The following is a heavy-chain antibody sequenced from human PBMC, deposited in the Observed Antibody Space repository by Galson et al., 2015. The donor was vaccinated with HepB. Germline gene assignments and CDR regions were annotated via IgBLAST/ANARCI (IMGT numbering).Heavy chain of an antibody. J-gene: IGHJ4*02. Sequence: SLRLSCAASGFTFSSYGMHWVRQAPGKGLEWVAVISYDGSNKYYADSVKGRFTISRDNSKNTLYLQMNSLRAEDTAVYYCAKDNGSGSYGPLDYWGQGTLVTVSS. CDR1: GFTFSSYG. V-gene: IGHV3-30*18. D-gene: IGHD3-10*01. CDR2: ISYDGSNK. CDR3: AKDNGSGSYGPLDY.